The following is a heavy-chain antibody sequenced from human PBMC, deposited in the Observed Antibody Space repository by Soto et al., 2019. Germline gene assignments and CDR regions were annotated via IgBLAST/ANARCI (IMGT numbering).Heavy chain of an antibody. CDR1: GFSLTASAVG. Sequence: QITLKESGPTLVKPTETLTLTCSFSGFSLTASAVGVGWIRQPPVKALEWLALIYSDADKRSSPSLKNRVTITKDHSKHHVVLTLTNIAPVDTGTYYCAHSLSSFRFFDSWGQGILVTFSP. V-gene: IGHV2-5*02. J-gene: IGHJ4*02. D-gene: IGHD2-15*01. CDR2: IYSDADK. CDR3: AHSLSSFRFFDS.